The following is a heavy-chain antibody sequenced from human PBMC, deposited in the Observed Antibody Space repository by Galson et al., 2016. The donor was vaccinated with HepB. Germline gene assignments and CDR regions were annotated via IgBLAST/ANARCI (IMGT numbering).Heavy chain of an antibody. CDR2: ISSGGGTK. J-gene: IGHJ4*02. V-gene: IGHV3-30*18. D-gene: IGHD1-26*01. Sequence: SLRLSCAASGFTFSDSGMHWVRQAPGKGLEWVAVISSGGGTKYYADSVKGRFTISRDNSRNTVSLQTDALSPEDTAVYYCAKEGAWAAWYYAYWGQGTLVTVSS. CDR1: GFTFSDSG. CDR3: AKEGAWAAWYYAY.